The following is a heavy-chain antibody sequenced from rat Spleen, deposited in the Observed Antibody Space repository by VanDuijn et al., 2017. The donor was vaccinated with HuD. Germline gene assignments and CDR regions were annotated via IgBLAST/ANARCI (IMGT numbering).Heavy chain of an antibody. J-gene: IGHJ4*01. CDR3: AKGLGYYSGDLYVMDA. CDR1: GFTFSDHF. Sequence: EVQLVESGGGLVQPGRSLKLSCAASGFTFSDHFMAWVRQAPTKGLEWVATINYDGGTPYYRDSVKGRFTISRDNAKSTLYLQMDSLRSEDTATYYCAKGLGYYSGDLYVMDAWGQGASVTVSS. D-gene: IGHD1-1*01. CDR2: INYDGGTP. V-gene: IGHV5-20*01.